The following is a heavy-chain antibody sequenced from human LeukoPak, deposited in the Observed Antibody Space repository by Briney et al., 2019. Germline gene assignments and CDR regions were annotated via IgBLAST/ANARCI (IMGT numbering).Heavy chain of an antibody. V-gene: IGHV3-11*01. CDR1: GFTFSDYY. Sequence: GGSLRLSCAASGFTFSDYYMSWIRQAPGKGLEWVSYISSSGSTIYYADSVKGRFTISRDNSKNTLFLQMNSLRVEDTAVYYCARVDSGNYDYWGQGTLLTVSS. CDR3: ARVDSGNYDY. CDR2: ISSSGSTI. J-gene: IGHJ4*02. D-gene: IGHD1-26*01.